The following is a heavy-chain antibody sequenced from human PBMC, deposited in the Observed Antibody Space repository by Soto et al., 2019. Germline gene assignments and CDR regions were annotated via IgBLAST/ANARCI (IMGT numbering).Heavy chain of an antibody. Sequence: EVQLLEAGGGLVQPGGSLRLSCTASGFTFSTYGMSWVRQAPGKGLEWVASLSGDGTTTYYIDSVKGRFTISRDNSRNTLDLQMNSLRTEDTSVYYCAKDISFDTSAYNYWGQGILVTVSS. D-gene: IGHD3-22*01. J-gene: IGHJ4*02. CDR3: AKDISFDTSAYNY. V-gene: IGHV3-23*01. CDR1: GFTFSTYG. CDR2: LSGDGTTT.